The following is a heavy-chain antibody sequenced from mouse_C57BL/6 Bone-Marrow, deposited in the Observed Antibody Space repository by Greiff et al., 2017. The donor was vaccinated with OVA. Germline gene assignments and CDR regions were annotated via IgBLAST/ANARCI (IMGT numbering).Heavy chain of an antibody. V-gene: IGHV1-7*01. D-gene: IGHD1-1*01. J-gene: IGHJ3*01. CDR3: ATYYYGISYGGFAY. Sequence: VQLQQSGAELAKPGASVKLSCKASGYTFTSYWMHWVKPRPGQGLEWIGYINPSSGYPKYNQKFKDKATLTADKSSSTAYMQLSSLTYEDSAVYYWATYYYGISYGGFAYWGQGTLVTVSA. CDR1: GYTFTSYW. CDR2: INPSSGYP.